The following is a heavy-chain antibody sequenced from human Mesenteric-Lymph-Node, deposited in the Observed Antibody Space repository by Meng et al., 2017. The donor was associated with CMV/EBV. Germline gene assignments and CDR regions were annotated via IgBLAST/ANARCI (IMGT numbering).Heavy chain of an antibody. D-gene: IGHD3-22*01. J-gene: IGHJ4*02. CDR3: ARTSDYYYYFQY. CDR1: GGSISSSSYD. CDR2: IYYSGST. Sequence: CTFCGGSISSSSYDWGWIRQAPGKGLEWIGNIYYSGSTYYDPSLKSRVAMSVDTSRNQFSLKLSSVTAADTAMYYCARTSDYYYYFQYWGQGTLVTVSS. V-gene: IGHV4-39*01.